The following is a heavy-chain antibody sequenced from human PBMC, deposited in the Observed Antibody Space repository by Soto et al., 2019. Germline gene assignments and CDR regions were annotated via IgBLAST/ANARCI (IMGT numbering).Heavy chain of an antibody. V-gene: IGHV1-2*02. CDR1: GYTFTGYY. J-gene: IGHJ6*02. D-gene: IGHD3-16*01. CDR3: ARVGIGANYYYYLGMDV. CDR2: IDPNNGDT. Sequence: AASVKVSCKASGYTFTGYYMHWVRQAPGQGLEWMGWIDPNNGDTNYAQNFQGRVSMTRDTSNSTAYMELRRLRSDDTAVYYCARVGIGANYYYYLGMDVWGQGTTVTVSS.